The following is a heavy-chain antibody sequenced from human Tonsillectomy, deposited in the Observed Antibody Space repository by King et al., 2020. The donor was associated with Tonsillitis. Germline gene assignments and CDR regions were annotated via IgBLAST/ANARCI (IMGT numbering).Heavy chain of an antibody. CDR3: ARDTLAFDS. V-gene: IGHV1-2*02. CDR1: GYTFTDYY. Sequence: QLVQSGAEVKKPGASVKVSCKASGYTFTDYYIHWVRQAPGQGLEWMGWIIPTSGGTNFAQKFQGRVTMTRDTSINTAYMELSGLTSDDTAVYYCARDTLAFDSWGQGTLVTVSA. J-gene: IGHJ4*02. CDR2: IIPTSGGT.